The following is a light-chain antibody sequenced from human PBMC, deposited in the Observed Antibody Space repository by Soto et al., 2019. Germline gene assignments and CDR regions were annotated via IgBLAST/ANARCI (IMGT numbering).Light chain of an antibody. CDR2: DVS. CDR1: SSDVGGYNF. Sequence: QSALTQPRSVSGFPGQSVTISCTGTSSDVGGYNFVSWFQQHPGKAPKLMIFDVSKQPSGVPDRFSGSKSGNTASLTISGLQAEDEADYYCCSYAGSYTRVFGGGTKLTVL. CDR3: CSYAGSYTRV. J-gene: IGLJ3*02. V-gene: IGLV2-11*01.